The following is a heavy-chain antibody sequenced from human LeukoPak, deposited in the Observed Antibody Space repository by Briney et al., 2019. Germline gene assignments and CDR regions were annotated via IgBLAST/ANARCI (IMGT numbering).Heavy chain of an antibody. CDR2: IYTGGST. J-gene: IGHJ5*02. Sequence: PSETLSLTCTVSGASINRGSYYWSWIRQPAGKGLEWIGRIYTGGSTNYNPSLKSRVTISVETSKNQFSLKLKSVTAADTAVYYCARGGYYGSGNDFRFDPWGQGTLVTVSS. CDR1: GASINRGSYY. CDR3: ARGGYYGSGNDFRFDP. V-gene: IGHV4-61*02. D-gene: IGHD3-10*01.